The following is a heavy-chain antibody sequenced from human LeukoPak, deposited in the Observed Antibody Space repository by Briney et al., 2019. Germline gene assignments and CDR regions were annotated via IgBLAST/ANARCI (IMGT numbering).Heavy chain of an antibody. J-gene: IGHJ4*02. Sequence: SETLSLTCTVSGGSISSYYWSWIRQPPGKGLEWIGYIYYSGSTNYNPSLKSRVTISVDTSKNQFSLKLSSVTAADTAVYYCARDQRASYGYDYWGQGTLVTVSS. CDR1: GGSISSYY. CDR3: ARDQRASYGYDY. V-gene: IGHV4-59*01. CDR2: IYYSGST. D-gene: IGHD5-18*01.